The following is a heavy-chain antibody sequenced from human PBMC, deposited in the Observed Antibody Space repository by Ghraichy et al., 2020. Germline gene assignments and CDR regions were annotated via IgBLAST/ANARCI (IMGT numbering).Heavy chain of an antibody. CDR3: ARGVNWVDP. CDR1: GYSFISYG. J-gene: IGHJ5*02. CDR2: ITTKSGNT. Sequence: ASVKVSCKASGYSFISYGITWVRQAPGQGLEWMGWITTKSGNTQYAQKFQGRVIMTTETSTDTAYMELRSLRFDDTAVYYCARGVNWVDPWGQGTLVTVSS. V-gene: IGHV1-18*01.